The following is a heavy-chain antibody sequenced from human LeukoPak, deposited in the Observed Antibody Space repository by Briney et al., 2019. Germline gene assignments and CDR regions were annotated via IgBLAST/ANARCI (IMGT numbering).Heavy chain of an antibody. J-gene: IGHJ5*02. CDR1: GFTFSSYW. CDR3: AREIYSSSWYGVVDYNWFDP. Sequence: GGSLRLSCAASGFTFSSYWMHWVRQAPGKGLVWVSRINSDGSSTSYADSVKGRFTISRDNAKNTLYLQMNSLRAEDTAVYYCAREIYSSSWYGVVDYNWFDPWGQGTLVTVSS. V-gene: IGHV3-74*01. CDR2: INSDGSST. D-gene: IGHD6-13*01.